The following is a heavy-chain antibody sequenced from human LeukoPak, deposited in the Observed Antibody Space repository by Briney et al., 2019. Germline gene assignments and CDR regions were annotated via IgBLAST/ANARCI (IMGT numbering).Heavy chain of an antibody. CDR1: GFTFSSYG. CDR2: ISGSGGST. CDR3: AKVPDPKWELLPYDY. D-gene: IGHD1-26*01. Sequence: GGTLRLSCAASGFTFSSYGMSWVRQAPGKGLEWVSAISGSGGSTYYADSVKGRFTISRDNSKNTLYLQMNSLRAEDTAVYYCAKVPDPKWELLPYDYWGQGTLVTVSS. J-gene: IGHJ4*02. V-gene: IGHV3-23*01.